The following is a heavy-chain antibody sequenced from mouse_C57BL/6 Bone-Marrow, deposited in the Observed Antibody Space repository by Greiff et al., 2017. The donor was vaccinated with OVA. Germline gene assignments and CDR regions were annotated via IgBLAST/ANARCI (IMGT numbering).Heavy chain of an antibody. D-gene: IGHD2-4*01. CDR3: ARQRYDSTGDY. CDR2: ISSGGSYT. J-gene: IGHJ2*01. V-gene: IGHV5-6*02. CDR1: GFTFSSYG. Sequence: EVMLVESGGDLVKPGGSLKLSCAASGFTFSSYGMSWVRQTPDKRLEWVATISSGGSYTYYPDSVKGRFTISRDNAKNTLYLQMSSLKSEDTAMYYCARQRYDSTGDYWGQGTTLTVSS.